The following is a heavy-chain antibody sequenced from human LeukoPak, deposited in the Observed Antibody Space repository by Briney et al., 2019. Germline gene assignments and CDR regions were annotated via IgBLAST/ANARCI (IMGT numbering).Heavy chain of an antibody. J-gene: IGHJ4*02. Sequence: PGGSLRLSCAASGFTFSAYSMSWVRQAPGKGLEWASFIGPTSDIVFYADSVKGRFTISRDNAKNSLYLQVNSLRDEDTAVYYCARVRSGWYDDYWGQGTLVTVSS. V-gene: IGHV3-48*02. CDR2: IGPTSDIV. D-gene: IGHD6-19*01. CDR1: GFTFSAYS. CDR3: ARVRSGWYDDY.